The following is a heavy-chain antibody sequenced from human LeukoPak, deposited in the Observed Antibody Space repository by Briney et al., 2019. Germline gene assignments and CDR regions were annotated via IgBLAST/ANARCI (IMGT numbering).Heavy chain of an antibody. D-gene: IGHD4-17*01. CDR1: GGTFSSYT. Sequence: SVNVSCKASGGTFSSYTISWVRQAPGQGLEWMGRIIPILGIANYAQKFQGRVTITADKSTSTAYMELSSLRSEDTAVYYCARVDGTTVTPYYYYGMDVWGQGTTVTVSS. CDR2: IIPILGIA. V-gene: IGHV1-69*02. J-gene: IGHJ6*02. CDR3: ARVDGTTVTPYYYYGMDV.